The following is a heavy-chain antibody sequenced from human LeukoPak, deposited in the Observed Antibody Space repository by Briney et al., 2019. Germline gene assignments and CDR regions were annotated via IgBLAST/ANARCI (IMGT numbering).Heavy chain of an antibody. V-gene: IGHV1-18*01. CDR3: ARNGHDYGRTFPFDY. Sequence: ASVKVSCKASGYTFTSYGISWVRQAPGQGLEWMGWISAYNGNTNYAQKLQGRVTMTTDTSTSTAYMELRSLRSDDTAVYYCARNGHDYGRTFPFDYWGQGTLVTVSS. CDR1: GYTFTSYG. J-gene: IGHJ4*02. CDR2: ISAYNGNT. D-gene: IGHD4-17*01.